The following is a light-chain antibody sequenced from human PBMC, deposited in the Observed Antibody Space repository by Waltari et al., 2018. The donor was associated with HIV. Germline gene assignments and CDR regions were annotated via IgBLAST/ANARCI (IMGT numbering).Light chain of an antibody. Sequence: QSVLTQPPSVSAAPGPKVTISCPGRSSNIGRNYVSWYQQLPGTAPKLVIYANTKRSSGTPDRFSGSQSGASATLDITGLQTGDEADYYCEAWDSRLRAVLFGGGTRLTVL. CDR2: ANT. V-gene: IGLV1-51*01. CDR3: EAWDSRLRAVL. CDR1: SSNIGRNY. J-gene: IGLJ2*01.